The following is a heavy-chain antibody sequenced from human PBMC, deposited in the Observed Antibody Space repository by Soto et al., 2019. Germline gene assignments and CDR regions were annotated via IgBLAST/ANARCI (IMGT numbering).Heavy chain of an antibody. Sequence: SETLSLTCTVSGGSISSGGYYWSWIRQHPGKGLEWIGYIYYSGSTYYNPSLKSRVTISVDTSKNQFSLKLSSVTAADTAVYYCARVHKHPSTSWETYYFDYWGQGTLVTVSS. CDR3: ARVHKHPSTSWETYYFDY. J-gene: IGHJ4*02. CDR1: GGSISSGGYY. D-gene: IGHD2-2*01. V-gene: IGHV4-31*03. CDR2: IYYSGST.